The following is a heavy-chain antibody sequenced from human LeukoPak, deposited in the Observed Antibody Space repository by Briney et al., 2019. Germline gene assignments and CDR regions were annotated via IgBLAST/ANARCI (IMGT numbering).Heavy chain of an antibody. Sequence: SETLSLTCSVSGGSFSSSSYYWSWIRQPPGKGLEWIGYIYYSGSTNYNPSLKSRVTISVDTSKNQFSLKLSSVTAADTAVYYCARDYFDDSSVNYFDYWGQGTLVTVSS. CDR1: GGSFSSSSYY. CDR3: ARDYFDDSSVNYFDY. CDR2: IYYSGST. D-gene: IGHD3-22*01. V-gene: IGHV4-61*01. J-gene: IGHJ4*02.